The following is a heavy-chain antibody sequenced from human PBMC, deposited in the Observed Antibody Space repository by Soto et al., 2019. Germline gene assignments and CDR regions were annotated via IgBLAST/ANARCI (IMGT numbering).Heavy chain of an antibody. Sequence: PGGSLRLSCATSGFTFTGYALSWVRQAPGKGLEWVSTISNSGDNTYYAASVRGRFTISRDLSKNTVSLQMNSLTAEDTAIYYCAKSYTDYWSHVARWGRGTLVTVSS. D-gene: IGHD2-8*02. J-gene: IGHJ4*02. V-gene: IGHV3-23*01. CDR2: ISNSGDNT. CDR3: AKSYTDYWSHVAR. CDR1: GFTFTGYA.